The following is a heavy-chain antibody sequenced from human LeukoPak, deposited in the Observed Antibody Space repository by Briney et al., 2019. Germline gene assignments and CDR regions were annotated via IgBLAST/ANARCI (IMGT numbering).Heavy chain of an antibody. D-gene: IGHD4-23*01. CDR3: ASRATTVVTKAFDI. J-gene: IGHJ3*02. CDR1: GFTFSDYY. Sequence: PRGSLRLSCAASGFTFSDYYMSWIRQAPGKRLEWVSYLSSSGSTIYYADSVKGRFTISRDNAKNSLYLQMNGLRAEDTAVYYCASRATTVVTKAFDIWGQATMVTVSS. V-gene: IGHV3-11*01. CDR2: LSSSGSTI.